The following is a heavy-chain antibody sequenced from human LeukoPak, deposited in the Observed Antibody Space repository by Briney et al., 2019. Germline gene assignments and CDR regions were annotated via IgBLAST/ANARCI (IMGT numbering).Heavy chain of an antibody. V-gene: IGHV4-59*11. CDR2: IYYTGST. J-gene: IGHJ3*02. D-gene: IGHD3-9*01. CDR1: GGSISSHY. Sequence: SETLSLTCTVSGGSISSHYWTWIRQTPGKGLEWIGYIYYTGSTNYNPSLKSRLTISLDRSKNQFSLKLSSVTAADTAVYYCARGSWDILTGYYHDAFDIWGQGTMVTVSS. CDR3: ARGSWDILTGYYHDAFDI.